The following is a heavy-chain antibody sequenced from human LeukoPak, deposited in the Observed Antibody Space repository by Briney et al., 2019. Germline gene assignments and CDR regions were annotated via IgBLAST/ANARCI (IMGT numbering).Heavy chain of an antibody. Sequence: ASVKVSCKASGYTFTNYYMHWVRQAPGQGPEWMGWINPNSGDTNYAQKFQGRVTMTRDMSISTAYMDLSRLTSDGTAVYYCARAFLGSSYYLDYWGQGTLVTVSS. D-gene: IGHD1-26*01. J-gene: IGHJ4*02. CDR3: ARAFLGSSYYLDY. CDR2: INPNSGDT. CDR1: GYTFTNYY. V-gene: IGHV1-2*02.